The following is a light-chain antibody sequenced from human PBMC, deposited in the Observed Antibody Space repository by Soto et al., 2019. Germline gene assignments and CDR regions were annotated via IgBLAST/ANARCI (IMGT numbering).Light chain of an antibody. V-gene: IGKV3-20*01. J-gene: IGKJ5*01. CDR1: QSVRYDY. CDR3: HQYISSPPIT. Sequence: EIVLTQSPGTLSLSPGERATLSCRASQSVRYDYLAWYQQKPGQAPRLLIYAASTRATGIPDRFSGSGSGKDFSLTISRLEPEDFAVYYCHQYISSPPITFGQGTRLEIK. CDR2: AAS.